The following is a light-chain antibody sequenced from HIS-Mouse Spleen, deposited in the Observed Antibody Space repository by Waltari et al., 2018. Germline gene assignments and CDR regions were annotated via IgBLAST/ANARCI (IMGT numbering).Light chain of an antibody. CDR1: NIGSKS. CDR2: DDS. Sequence: SYVLTQPPSVSVAPGQTARITCGGNNIGSKSVHWYQQKPGQAPVLVVYDDSDRPSGIPGRFSGSNSGNTATLTISRVEAGDEADYYCQVWDSSSDWVFGGGTKLTVL. CDR3: QVWDSSSDWV. V-gene: IGLV3-21*02. J-gene: IGLJ3*02.